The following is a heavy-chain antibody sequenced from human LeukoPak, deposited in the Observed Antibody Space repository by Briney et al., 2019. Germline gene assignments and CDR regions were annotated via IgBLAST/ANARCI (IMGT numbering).Heavy chain of an antibody. Sequence: GESLRLSCAASGFPFSNHRMRWVRQAPGKGLEGVANIKEDGSEQYYVASEKGRSTISRDNARIALYLQMTSLRAEDTGVYYCASGRQLGYWGQGTLVTVSS. CDR1: GFPFSNHR. D-gene: IGHD6-13*01. CDR3: ASGRQLGY. CDR2: IKEDGSEQ. V-gene: IGHV3-7*01. J-gene: IGHJ4*02.